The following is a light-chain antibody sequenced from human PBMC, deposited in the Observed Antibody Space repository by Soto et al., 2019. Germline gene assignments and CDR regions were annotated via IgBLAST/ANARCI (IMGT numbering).Light chain of an antibody. CDR3: QSYASSRSAHDV. CDR2: GNS. J-gene: IGLJ1*01. V-gene: IGLV1-40*01. Sequence: QAVVTQPPSVSGAPGQRVTISCTGSSSNIGATYDVQWYQQLPGTAPKLLIYGNSNRPSGVPDRFSGSKSGTSASLAIAGLQAEDEADYYCQSYASSRSAHDVFGAGTKLTVL. CDR1: SSNIGATYD.